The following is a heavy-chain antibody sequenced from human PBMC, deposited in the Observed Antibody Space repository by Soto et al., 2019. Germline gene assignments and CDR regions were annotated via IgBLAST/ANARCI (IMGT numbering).Heavy chain of an antibody. CDR3: ASTWYSSGWPPGNWFDP. D-gene: IGHD6-19*01. CDR1: GGSISSSSYY. Sequence: SETLSLTCTVSGGSISSSSYYWGWIRQPPGKGLEWIGSIYYSGSTYYNPSLKSRVTISVDTSKNQFSLKLSSVTAADTAVYYCASTWYSSGWPPGNWFDPWGQGTLVTVSS. V-gene: IGHV4-39*01. CDR2: IYYSGST. J-gene: IGHJ5*02.